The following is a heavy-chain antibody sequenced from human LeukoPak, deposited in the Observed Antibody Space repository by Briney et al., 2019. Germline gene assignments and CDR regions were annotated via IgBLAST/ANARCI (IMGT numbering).Heavy chain of an antibody. Sequence: PSETLSLTCTVSGGSISSTSYYWSWIRQPPGKGLEWIGEINHSGSTNYNPSLKSRVTISVDTSKNQFSLKLSSVTAADTAVYYCARGGGINYYGSGSPRSRAFDIWGQGTMVTVSS. V-gene: IGHV4-39*07. J-gene: IGHJ3*02. CDR1: GGSISSTSYY. D-gene: IGHD3-10*01. CDR2: INHSGST. CDR3: ARGGGINYYGSGSPRSRAFDI.